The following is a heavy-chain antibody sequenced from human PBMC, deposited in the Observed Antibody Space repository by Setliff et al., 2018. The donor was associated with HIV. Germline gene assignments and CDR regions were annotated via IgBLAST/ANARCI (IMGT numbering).Heavy chain of an antibody. J-gene: IGHJ4*02. CDR2: IRLDGSDK. CDR3: AKVRWTANYYFDC. CDR1: GFTFRNYG. D-gene: IGHD1-7*01. V-gene: IGHV3-30*02. Sequence: GGSLRLSCAASGFTFRNYGMHWVRQAPGKGLEWVAFIRLDGSDKFYADSVKGRFTISRDNSKDTLYLQMNSLRAEDTALYYCAKVRWTANYYFDCWGQGTLVTVSS.